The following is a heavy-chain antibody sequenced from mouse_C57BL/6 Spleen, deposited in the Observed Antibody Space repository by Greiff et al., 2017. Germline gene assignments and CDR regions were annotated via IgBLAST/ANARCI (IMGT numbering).Heavy chain of an antibody. CDR1: GYSITSGYY. Sequence: DVKLVESGPGLVKPSQSLSLTCSVTGYSITSGYYWNWIRQFPGNKLEWMGYISYDGSNNYNPSLKNRISITRDTSKNQFFLKLNSVTTEDTATYYCARERLGVLDYWGQGTTLTVSS. CDR3: ARERLGVLDY. D-gene: IGHD4-1*01. CDR2: ISYDGSN. V-gene: IGHV3-6*01. J-gene: IGHJ2*01.